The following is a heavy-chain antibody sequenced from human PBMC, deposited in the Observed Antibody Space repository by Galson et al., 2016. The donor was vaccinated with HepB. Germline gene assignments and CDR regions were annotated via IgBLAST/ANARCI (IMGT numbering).Heavy chain of an antibody. CDR3: TRETRWYFDL. V-gene: IGHV3-74*01. CDR1: GFTFDDYA. J-gene: IGHJ2*01. CDR2: INADGTAT. Sequence: SLRLSCAASGFTFDDYAMHWVRQAPGKGLVWVSRINADGTATGYADSVKGRFTISRDDAKNTLYLQMNTLRVEDTAVYYCTRETRWYFDLWGRGTLLTVSS.